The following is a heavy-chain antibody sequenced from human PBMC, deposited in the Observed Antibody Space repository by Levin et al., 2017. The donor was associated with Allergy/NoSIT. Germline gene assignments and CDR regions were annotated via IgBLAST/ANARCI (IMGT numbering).Heavy chain of an antibody. CDR3: ARVGIDFWGVYQKSWGYMDV. Sequence: ESLKISFKASGSNFTNYWISWGRQAPGQGLELIGWNSAYNGNTNYAQKFQGRVTMTIQTSTNTAYIELRSLRSDDTAVYYCARVGIDFWGVYQKSWGYMDVWGQGTTVTVSS. D-gene: IGHD3-3*01. CDR1: GSNFTNYW. V-gene: IGHV1-18*01. J-gene: IGHJ6*03. CDR2: NSAYNGNT.